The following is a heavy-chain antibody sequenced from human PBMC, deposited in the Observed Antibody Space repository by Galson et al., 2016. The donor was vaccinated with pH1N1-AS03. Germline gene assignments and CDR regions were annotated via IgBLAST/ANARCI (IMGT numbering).Heavy chain of an antibody. D-gene: IGHD1-26*01. Sequence: SLRLSCAASGFTFSNLWMHWVRQGPGKGLVWVARVNGGGSSTTYADSVKGRFTISRDNAKNTVYLQMISLRAEDTAVYYCARQDSGAYYLDSWGPGTLVTVSS. CDR1: GFTFSNLW. CDR3: ARQDSGAYYLDS. J-gene: IGHJ4*02. V-gene: IGHV3-74*01. CDR2: VNGGGSST.